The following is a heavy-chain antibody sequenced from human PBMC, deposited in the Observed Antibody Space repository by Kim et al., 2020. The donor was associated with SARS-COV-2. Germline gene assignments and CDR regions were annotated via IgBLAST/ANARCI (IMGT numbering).Heavy chain of an antibody. V-gene: IGHV4-4*07. CDR2: IYPIGTP. J-gene: IGHJ5*01. Sequence: SETLSLTCTVSGVSFSTYYWSWIRQPAGKGLEWIGRIYPIGTPNFNPSSKSRVTLSIDTSRSQLSLKLGPLTAASTPVFFCPSELIVGIFNRLNTWG. D-gene: IGHD2-21*01. CDR3: PSELIVGIFNRLNT. CDR1: GVSFSTYY.